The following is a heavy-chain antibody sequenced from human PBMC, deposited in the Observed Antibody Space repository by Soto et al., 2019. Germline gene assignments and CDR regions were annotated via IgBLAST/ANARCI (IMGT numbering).Heavy chain of an antibody. D-gene: IGHD2-15*01. CDR2: IRFDGSNI. CDR3: FQAEDGIRDTVPVSAFLLNRSSDL. J-gene: IGHJ2*01. Sequence: GKGLEWVAVIRFDGSNIHYADSVKGRFTISRDNSKNTLYLQMDSLRAEDTAVYFFFQAEDGIRDTVPVSAFLLNRSSDL. V-gene: IGHV3-33*01.